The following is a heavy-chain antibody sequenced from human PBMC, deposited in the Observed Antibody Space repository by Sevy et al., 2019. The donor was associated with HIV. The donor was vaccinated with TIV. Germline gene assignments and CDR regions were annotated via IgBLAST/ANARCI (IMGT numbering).Heavy chain of an antibody. Sequence: GGSLRLSCEASGFTFSSYEMNWVRQAPGKGLEWISYISTSGNTKYYADSVKGRFTISRDDAKNSLYLQMNSLRAEDTARYDCARDDAYYNKGWDPWGQGTLVTVSS. D-gene: IGHD3-10*01. CDR1: GFTFSSYE. V-gene: IGHV3-48*03. CDR2: ISTSGNTK. CDR3: ARDDAYYNKGWDP. J-gene: IGHJ5*02.